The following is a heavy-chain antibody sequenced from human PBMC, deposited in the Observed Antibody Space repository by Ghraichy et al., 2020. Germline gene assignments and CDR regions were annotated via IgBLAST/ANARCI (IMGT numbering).Heavy chain of an antibody. CDR1: GGTFSSYA. J-gene: IGHJ3*02. Sequence: SVKVSCKASGGTFSSYAISWVRQAPGQGLEWMGRIIPILGIANYAQKFQGRVTITADKSTSTAYMELSSLRSEDTAVYYCARFAGYSYGSDAFDIWGQGTMVTVSS. CDR3: ARFAGYSYGSDAFDI. D-gene: IGHD5-18*01. V-gene: IGHV1-69*04. CDR2: IIPILGIA.